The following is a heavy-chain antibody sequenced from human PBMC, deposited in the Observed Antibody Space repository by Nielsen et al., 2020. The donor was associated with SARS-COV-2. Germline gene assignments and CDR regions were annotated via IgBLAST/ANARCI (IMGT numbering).Heavy chain of an antibody. D-gene: IGHD3-16*02. V-gene: IGHV4-59*12. CDR2: IYYSGST. J-gene: IGHJ3*02. Sequence: RQAPGKGLEWIGYIYYSGSTNYNPSLKSRVTISVDTSKNQFSLKLSSVTAADTAVYYCARDRAHDYVWGSYPRGAFDIWGQGTMVTVSS. CDR3: ARDRAHDYVWGSYPRGAFDI.